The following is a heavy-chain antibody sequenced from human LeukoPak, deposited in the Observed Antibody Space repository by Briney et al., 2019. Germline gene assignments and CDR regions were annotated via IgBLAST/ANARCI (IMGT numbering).Heavy chain of an antibody. V-gene: IGHV3-30*18. CDR3: AKPTTSYCSGGSCYNRGAFDI. CDR2: ISSDGSNK. Sequence: GGSLRLSCAASGFTFSSYGMHWVRQAPGKGLEWVAVISSDGSNKYCADSVKGRFTISRDNSNNTLYVQMNSLRADDTAVYYCAKPTTSYCSGGSCYNRGAFDIWGQGTMVTVSS. D-gene: IGHD2-15*01. J-gene: IGHJ3*02. CDR1: GFTFSSYG.